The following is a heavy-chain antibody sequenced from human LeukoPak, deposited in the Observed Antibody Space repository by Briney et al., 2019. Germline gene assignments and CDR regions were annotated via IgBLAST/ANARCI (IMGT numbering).Heavy chain of an antibody. Sequence: GGSLRLSCAASGFTFSSYSMNWVRQAPGKGLEWVSSISTSSSYIYYAHSVKGRFTISRDNAKNSLYLQMNSLRAEDTAMYYCAKGSSSWAFDSWGQGTLVTVSS. J-gene: IGHJ4*02. CDR1: GFTFSSYS. D-gene: IGHD2-15*01. V-gene: IGHV3-21*01. CDR2: ISTSSSYI. CDR3: AKGSSSWAFDS.